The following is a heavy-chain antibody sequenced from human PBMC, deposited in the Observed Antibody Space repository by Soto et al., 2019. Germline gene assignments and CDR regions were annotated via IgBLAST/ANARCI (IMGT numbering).Heavy chain of an antibody. Sequence: GESLKISCKASGYSFTNYWIGWVRQMPGKGLEWMGIVYPGDSDTRYSPSFQGQVTISVDRSISTSFLQWKTLRASDGAMYYCVRRGVDFWTGPDCWGQGTLVTVSS. V-gene: IGHV5-51*01. CDR2: VYPGDSDT. CDR1: GYSFTNYW. J-gene: IGHJ4*02. D-gene: IGHD3-3*01. CDR3: VRRGVDFWTGPDC.